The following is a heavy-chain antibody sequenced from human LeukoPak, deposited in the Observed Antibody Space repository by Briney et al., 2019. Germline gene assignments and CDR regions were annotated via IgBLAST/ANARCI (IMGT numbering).Heavy chain of an antibody. J-gene: IGHJ4*02. V-gene: IGHV3-30*02. CDR3: AKDRLGSGWSGFDY. Sequence: GGSLRLSCAASGFTFSSYGMNWVRQAPGKGLEWVAFIRYDGSNKYYADSVKGRFTISRDNSKNTLYLQMNSLRAEDTAVYYCAKDRLGSGWSGFDYWGQGTLVTVSS. CDR1: GFTFSSYG. D-gene: IGHD6-19*01. CDR2: IRYDGSNK.